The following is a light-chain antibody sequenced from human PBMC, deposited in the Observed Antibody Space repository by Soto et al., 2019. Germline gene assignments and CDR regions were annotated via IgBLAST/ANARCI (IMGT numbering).Light chain of an antibody. CDR2: AAS. CDR3: LQDYNFPLS. V-gene: IGKV1-6*01. CDR1: QGIGNA. Sequence: AIQMTQSPSSLSASVGDRVTITCRASQGIGNALAWYQQRPGKAPKLLIYAASSLQSGVPSRFSGSGSGTDFTLTISSLQPGDFATYYCLQDYNFPLSFGGRTKVEIK. J-gene: IGKJ4*01.